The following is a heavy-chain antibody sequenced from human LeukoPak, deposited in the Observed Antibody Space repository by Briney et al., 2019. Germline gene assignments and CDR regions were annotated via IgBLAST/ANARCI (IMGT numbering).Heavy chain of an antibody. CDR3: AEGTMYYDILDY. J-gene: IGHJ4*02. CDR1: GFTFSSYA. Sequence: GGSLRLSCAASGFTFSSYAVSWVRQAPGRGLECVSTISDTGGRTYYADSVKGRFTISRDSSKNTLYLQMNSLRAEDTAIYYCAEGTMYYDILDYWGRGTLVTVSS. CDR2: ISDTGGRT. D-gene: IGHD3-9*01. V-gene: IGHV3-23*01.